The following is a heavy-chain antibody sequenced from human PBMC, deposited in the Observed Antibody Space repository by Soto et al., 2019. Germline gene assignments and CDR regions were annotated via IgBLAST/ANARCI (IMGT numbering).Heavy chain of an antibody. Sequence: QVQLQESATGLVKTSEPLSITCTVPGAYLSSYYWSWLRQPAGTGLEWIGRIYTSGNTNYNPSLKSRVTMSVDTSKNQFSRELSSVPAADTAVYYCATESSEYQLRFWWFDPCGQGTLVTVSS. V-gene: IGHV4-4*07. D-gene: IGHD2-2*01. CDR3: ATESSEYQLRFWWFDP. J-gene: IGHJ5*02. CDR1: GAYLSSYY. CDR2: IYTSGNT.